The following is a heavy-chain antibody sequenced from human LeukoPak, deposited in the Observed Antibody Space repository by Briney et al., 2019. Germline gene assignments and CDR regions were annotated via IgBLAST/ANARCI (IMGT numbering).Heavy chain of an antibody. CDR1: GGSISGYY. D-gene: IGHD5-18*01. CDR3: ARDPLYSYAQYYFDY. Sequence: PSETLSLTCTVSGGSISGYYWSWSRQPPGKGVEWIGNLYYMRGAWYKSSLKSRVTTSVDTSKNQFSLKLSSVTAADTAVYYCARDPLYSYAQYYFDYWGQGTLVTVSS. V-gene: IGHV4-59*12. J-gene: IGHJ4*02. CDR2: LYYMRGA.